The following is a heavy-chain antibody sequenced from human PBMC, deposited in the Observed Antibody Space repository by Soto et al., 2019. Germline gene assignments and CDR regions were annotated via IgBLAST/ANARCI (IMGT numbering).Heavy chain of an antibody. V-gene: IGHV4-31*03. CDR2: IYYSWIS. D-gene: IGHD2-2*01. J-gene: IGHJ4*02. CDR1: GGSISSSGYY. CDR3: AGVRCGSTSCLLLAY. Sequence: SETLSLTCTVSGGSISSSGYYWSWIRQHPGKGLEWIAYIYYSWISRYNPFLEMRVIMSLLPSKKQFSLMLNSVSAADTAVYSCAGVRCGSTSCLLLAYWGQGTLVTVCS.